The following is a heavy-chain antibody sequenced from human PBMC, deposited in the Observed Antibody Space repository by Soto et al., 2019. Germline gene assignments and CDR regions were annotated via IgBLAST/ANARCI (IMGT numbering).Heavy chain of an antibody. CDR3: ARKAIVLVPAAMRFYYYYGMDV. V-gene: IGHV4-4*02. D-gene: IGHD2-2*01. J-gene: IGHJ6*02. CDR1: GGSISSSNW. Sequence: QLLESGPGLVKPSGTLSLTCAVSGGSISSSNWWSWVRQPPGKGLEWIGEIYHSGSTNYNPSLKSRVTISVDKSKNQFSLKLSSVTAADTAVYYCARKAIVLVPAAMRFYYYYGMDVWGQGTTVTVSS. CDR2: IYHSGST.